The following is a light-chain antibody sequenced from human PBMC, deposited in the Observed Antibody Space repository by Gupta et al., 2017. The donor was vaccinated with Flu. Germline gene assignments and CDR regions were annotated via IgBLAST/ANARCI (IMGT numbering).Light chain of an antibody. CDR1: RNINSN. CDR2: AAS. Sequence: PSSLSASVGARVTITCRASRNINSNLNWYQQTPGRAPKLLIYAASILQTGDPSRISGSGSGTDFTLTISSLQPDDFATYYCQQSHTSPLTFGGGTSIEIK. CDR3: QQSHTSPLT. J-gene: IGKJ4*01. V-gene: IGKV1-39*01.